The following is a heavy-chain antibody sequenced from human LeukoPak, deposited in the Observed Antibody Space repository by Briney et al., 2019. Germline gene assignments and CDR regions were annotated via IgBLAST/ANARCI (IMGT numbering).Heavy chain of an antibody. CDR2: IYYSGST. CDR3: ARVNVSWGGIDY. J-gene: IGHJ4*02. V-gene: IGHV4-39*07. Sequence: PSETLSLTCTVSGGSISGSSYYWGWIRQPPGKGLEWIGSIYYSGSTYYNPSLKSRVTISVDTSKNQFSLKLNSVTAADTAVYYCARVNVSWGGIDYWGQGTLVTVSS. CDR1: GGSISGSSYY. D-gene: IGHD3-16*01.